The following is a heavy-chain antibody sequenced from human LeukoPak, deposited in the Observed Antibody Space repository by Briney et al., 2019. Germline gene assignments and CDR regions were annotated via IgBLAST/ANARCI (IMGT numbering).Heavy chain of an antibody. J-gene: IGHJ5*02. V-gene: IGHV4-38-2*02. CDR1: GYSISSGYY. CDR3: ARLEIAAAGNRWFDP. CDR2: IYHSGST. D-gene: IGHD6-13*01. Sequence: PSETLSLSCTVSGYSISSGYYWGWIRQPPGKGLEWIGSIYHSGSTYYTPSLKSRVTISVDTSKNHFSLKLSSVTAADTAVYYCARLEIAAAGNRWFDPWGQGTLVTVSS.